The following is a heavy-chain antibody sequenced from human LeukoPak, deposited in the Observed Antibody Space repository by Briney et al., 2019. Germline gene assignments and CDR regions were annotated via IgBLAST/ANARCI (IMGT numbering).Heavy chain of an antibody. V-gene: IGHV4-59*01. Sequence: SETLSLTCTVSGGSISTYYWSWIRQPPGKGLEWIGYIYYTGSTNYNPSLKSRVTISVDTSKNQSSLRLSSVTAADTAVYYCARIAYSGYDFRGGADYWGQGALVTVSS. J-gene: IGHJ4*02. CDR2: IYYTGST. CDR3: ARIAYSGYDFRGGADY. CDR1: GGSISTYY. D-gene: IGHD5-12*01.